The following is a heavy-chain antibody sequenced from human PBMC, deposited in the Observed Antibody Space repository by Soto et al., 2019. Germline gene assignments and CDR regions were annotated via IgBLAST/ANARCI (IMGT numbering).Heavy chain of an antibody. Sequence: SETLSLTCAVYGGSFSGYYWSWIRQPPGKGLEWIGEINHSGSTNYNPSLKSRVTISVDTSKNQFSLKLSSVTAADTAVYYCARVRDYIWGSYRYRWFDPWGQGTLVTVSS. V-gene: IGHV4-34*01. J-gene: IGHJ5*02. CDR3: ARVRDYIWGSYRYRWFDP. CDR1: GGSFSGYY. CDR2: INHSGST. D-gene: IGHD3-16*02.